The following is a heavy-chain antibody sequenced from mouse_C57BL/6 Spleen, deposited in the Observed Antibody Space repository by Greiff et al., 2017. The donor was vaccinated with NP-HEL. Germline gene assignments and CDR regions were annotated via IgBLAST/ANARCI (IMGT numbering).Heavy chain of an antibody. V-gene: IGHV3-6*01. CDR1: GYSITSGYY. J-gene: IGHJ1*03. CDR2: ISYDGSN. CDR3: ANYYYGSGGYFDV. Sequence: EVQLQQSGPGLVKPSQSLSLTCSVTGYSITSGYYWNWIRQFPGNKLEWMGYISYDGSNNYNPSLKNRISITRDTSKNQFFLKLNSVTTEDTATYYCANYYYGSGGYFDVWGTGTTVTVSS. D-gene: IGHD1-1*01.